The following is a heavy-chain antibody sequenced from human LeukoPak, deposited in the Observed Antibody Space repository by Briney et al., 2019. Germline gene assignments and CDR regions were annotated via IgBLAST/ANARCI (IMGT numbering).Heavy chain of an antibody. CDR1: GFTFSSYA. CDR2: ISGSGGST. Sequence: GGSLRLSCAASGFTFSSYAMSWVRQAPGKGLEWVSAISGSGGSTYYADSVKGRFTISRDNSKNTLYLQMNSLRAEDTAVYYCAKGNPPRNYDFWSGRENWFDPWGQGTLVTVSS. D-gene: IGHD3-3*01. CDR3: AKGNPPRNYDFWSGRENWFDP. J-gene: IGHJ5*02. V-gene: IGHV3-23*01.